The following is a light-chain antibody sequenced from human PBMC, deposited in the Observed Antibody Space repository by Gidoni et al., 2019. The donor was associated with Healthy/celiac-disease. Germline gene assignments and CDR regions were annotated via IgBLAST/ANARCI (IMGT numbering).Light chain of an antibody. CDR1: SSNIGRNI. CDR2: SEN. CDR3: SAWDASLNGVV. J-gene: IGLJ2*01. Sequence: QSVLSQPPSASGTPGQTVTISCSGSSSNIGRNIVNWYHHLPGTAPNLLIYSENRRPSGVPDRFSSSKSGTSASLAISGLQSEDEADYYCSAWDASLNGVVFGGGTKLTVL. V-gene: IGLV1-44*01.